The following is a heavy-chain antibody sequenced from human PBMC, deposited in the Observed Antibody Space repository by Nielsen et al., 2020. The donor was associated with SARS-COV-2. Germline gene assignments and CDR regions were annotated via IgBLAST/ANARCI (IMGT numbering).Heavy chain of an antibody. D-gene: IGHD6-19*01. CDR2: ITGSGYST. V-gene: IGHV3-23*01. CDR3: AKELDAVPGRWRFQH. CDR1: GFTFSNYA. J-gene: IGHJ1*01. Sequence: GESLKISCAASGFTFSNYAMSWVRQAPGKGLEWVSAITGSGYSTYYADSVKGRFTISRDNSKNTLYLQMNSLRAEDTAVYYCAKELDAVPGRWRFQHWGQGTLVTVSS.